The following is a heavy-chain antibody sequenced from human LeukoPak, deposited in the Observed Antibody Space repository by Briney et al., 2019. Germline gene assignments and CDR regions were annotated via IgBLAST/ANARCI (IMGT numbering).Heavy chain of an antibody. CDR1: GGSLSSGGYY. D-gene: IGHD2-2*01. V-gene: IGHV4-61*10. CDR3: ARGLGYCSVTTCSNFDY. J-gene: IGHJ4*02. CDR2: IYATGST. Sequence: PSETLSLTCTVSGGSLSSGGYYWSWFRQPAGKGLEWIGRIYATGSTGYNPSLKSRVTISVDTSKNQFSLKLSSVTAADTAVYYCARGLGYCSVTTCSNFDYWGQGTLVTVSS.